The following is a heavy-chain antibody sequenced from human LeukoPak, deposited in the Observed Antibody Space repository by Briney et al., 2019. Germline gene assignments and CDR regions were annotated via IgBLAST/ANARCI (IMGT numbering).Heavy chain of an antibody. CDR1: GYSFTSYW. CDR3: AKSAGSSSSWEFDY. D-gene: IGHD6-13*01. CDR2: IYFGDSHT. V-gene: IGHV5-51*01. J-gene: IGHJ4*02. Sequence: GESLKISCKGSGYSFTSYWIGWVRQMPGKGLEWMGIIYFGDSHTRYSPSFQGQVTISADKSISTAYLQWSSLKASDSAIYYCAKSAGSSSSWEFDYWGQGTLVTVSS.